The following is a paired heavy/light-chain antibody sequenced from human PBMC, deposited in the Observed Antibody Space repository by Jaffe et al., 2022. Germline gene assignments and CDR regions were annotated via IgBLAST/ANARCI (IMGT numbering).Light chain of an antibody. CDR3: QQYGSSPPLYT. CDR2: GAS. V-gene: IGKV3-20*01. CDR1: QSVSSTY. J-gene: IGKJ2*01. Sequence: EIVLTQSPGTLSLSPGERATLSCRASQSVSSTYLAWYQQKPGQAPRLLIYGASSRATGIPDRFSGSGSGTDFTLTISRLEPEDFAVYFCQQYGSSPPLYTFGQGTKLEIK.
Heavy chain of an antibody. D-gene: IGHD1-20*01. CDR3: ARNGAYNIDS. CDR1: GDSVSNIHW. Sequence: QVQLQESGPGLVKPSGTLSLTCAVFGDSVSNIHWWSWIRQPPGKGLEWIGEIYHSGSTNYNPSLESRVSISVDTSKNQFSLRLYSVTAADTAVYYCARNGAYNIDSWGQGTLVTVSS. CDR2: IYHSGST. J-gene: IGHJ4*02. V-gene: IGHV4-4*02.